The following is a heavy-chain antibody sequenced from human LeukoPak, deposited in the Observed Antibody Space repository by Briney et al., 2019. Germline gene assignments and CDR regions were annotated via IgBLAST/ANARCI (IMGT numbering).Heavy chain of an antibody. V-gene: IGHV3-9*01. Sequence: GRSLRLSCAASGFTFDDYAMPWVRHAPGKGLEWVSGISWNSGTIGYADSVKGRFTISRDNAKNSLYLQMNSLRAEDTALYYCAKDAYDTSGYYPNWGQGTLVTVSS. CDR2: ISWNSGTI. D-gene: IGHD3-22*01. CDR3: AKDAYDTSGYYPN. J-gene: IGHJ4*02. CDR1: GFTFDDYA.